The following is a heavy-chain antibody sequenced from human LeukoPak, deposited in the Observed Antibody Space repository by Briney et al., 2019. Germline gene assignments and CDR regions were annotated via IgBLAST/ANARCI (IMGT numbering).Heavy chain of an antibody. V-gene: IGHV4-39*07. CDR3: ARGLTGALRPIDY. CDR2: INHSGST. J-gene: IGHJ4*02. Sequence: PSETLSLTCTVSGGSISSSSYYWGWIRQPPGKGLEWIGEINHSGSTNYNPSLKSRVTISVDTSKNQFSLKLSSVTAADTAVYYCARGLTGALRPIDYWGQGTLVTVSS. D-gene: IGHD1-20*01. CDR1: GGSISSSSYY.